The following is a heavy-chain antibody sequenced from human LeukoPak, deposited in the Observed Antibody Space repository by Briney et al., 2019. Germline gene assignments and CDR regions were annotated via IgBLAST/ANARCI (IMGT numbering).Heavy chain of an antibody. D-gene: IGHD5-24*01. CDR2: IKPDGGEQ. Sequence: GGPLRLSCVASGFTFSNYWMNWVRQAPGKGLEWVANIKPDGGEQYYVDSVKGRFTISRDNAENSLYLQLSSLRAEDTAVYYCAGEQRTFDYWGQGILVTVSS. V-gene: IGHV3-7*03. J-gene: IGHJ4*02. CDR1: GFTFSNYW. CDR3: AGEQRTFDY.